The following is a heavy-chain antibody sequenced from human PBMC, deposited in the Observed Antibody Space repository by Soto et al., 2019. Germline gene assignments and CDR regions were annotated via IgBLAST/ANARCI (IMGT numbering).Heavy chain of an antibody. J-gene: IGHJ6*02. Sequence: ASVKVSCKASGYTFSTYAMHWVRQAPGQSLEWMGWLNGGTGQTRYSQKFQDRVIITRDTSASTGYMELSSLTSEDTAVYYCARGKGMEEDYFYYGLDIWGQGTTVTVSS. CDR2: LNGGTGQT. CDR3: ARGKGMEEDYFYYGLDI. D-gene: IGHD1-1*01. CDR1: GYTFSTYA. V-gene: IGHV1-3*01.